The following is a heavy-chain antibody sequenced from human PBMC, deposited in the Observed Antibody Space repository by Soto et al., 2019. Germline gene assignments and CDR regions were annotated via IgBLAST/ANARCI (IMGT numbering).Heavy chain of an antibody. J-gene: IGHJ6*02. Sequence: QVQLVQSGAEVKKPGASVKVSCKASGYTFTSYYMHWVRQAPGQGLEWMGIINPSGGSTSYAQKFQGRVTRTGETSTSTVYMELSSLRSEDTAVYYCARGMGGLDYYYGMDVWGQGTTVTVSS. CDR3: ARGMGGLDYYYGMDV. CDR1: GYTFTSYY. V-gene: IGHV1-46*03. CDR2: INPSGGST. D-gene: IGHD3-16*01.